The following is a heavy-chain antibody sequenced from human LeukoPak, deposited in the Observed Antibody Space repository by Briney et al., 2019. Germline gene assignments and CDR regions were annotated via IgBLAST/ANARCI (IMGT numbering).Heavy chain of an antibody. CDR2: IIPIFGTA. CDR1: GGTFSSYA. D-gene: IGHD6-13*01. CDR3: ARGARQLVRVRGYYYYYGMDV. V-gene: IGHV1-69*13. Sequence: ASVEVSCKASGGTFSSYAISWVRQAPGQGLEWMGGIIPIFGTANYAQKLQGRVTITADESTSTAYMELSSLRSEDTAVYYCARGARQLVRVRGYYYYYGMDVWGQGTTVTVSS. J-gene: IGHJ6*02.